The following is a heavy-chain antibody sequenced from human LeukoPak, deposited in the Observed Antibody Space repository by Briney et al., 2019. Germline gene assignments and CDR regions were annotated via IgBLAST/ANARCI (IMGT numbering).Heavy chain of an antibody. D-gene: IGHD2-2*01. Sequence: GGSLRLSCAASGFTFSSYEMNWVRQAPGKGLEGVSYISSSGSTIYYADSVKGRFTISRDNAKNSLYLQMNSLRAEDTAVYYCAKDARGIVVVPADRALPPYYMDVWGKGTTVTGSS. CDR1: GFTFSSYE. V-gene: IGHV3-48*03. CDR3: AKDARGIVVVPADRALPPYYMDV. CDR2: ISSSGSTI. J-gene: IGHJ6*03.